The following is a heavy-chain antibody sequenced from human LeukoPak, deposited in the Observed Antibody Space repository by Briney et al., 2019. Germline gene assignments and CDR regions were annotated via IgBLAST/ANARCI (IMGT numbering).Heavy chain of an antibody. CDR2: ISGSGGNT. V-gene: IGHV3-23*01. Sequence: WGSLRLSCAASGFTFSSYVMSWVRQAPGKGLEWVSGISGSGGNTYYEDSVKGRFTISRDNSKNTLYLQMNSLRAEDTAVYYCAPPPRSLFDYWGQGTLVTVSS. CDR1: GFTFSSYV. J-gene: IGHJ4*02. CDR3: APPPRSLFDY.